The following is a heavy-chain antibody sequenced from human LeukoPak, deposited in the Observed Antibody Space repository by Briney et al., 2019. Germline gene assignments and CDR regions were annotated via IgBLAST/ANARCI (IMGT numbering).Heavy chain of an antibody. J-gene: IGHJ4*02. V-gene: IGHV1-46*01. CDR1: GYTFTSYY. CDR2: INPSGGST. Sequence: ASVKDSCKASGYTFTSYYMHWVRQAPGQGLEWMGIINPSGGSTSYAQKFQGRVTMTRDTSTSTVYMQLSSLRSEDTAVYYCARDHEQQLVLRGGYFDYWGQGTLVTVSS. D-gene: IGHD6-13*01. CDR3: ARDHEQQLVLRGGYFDY.